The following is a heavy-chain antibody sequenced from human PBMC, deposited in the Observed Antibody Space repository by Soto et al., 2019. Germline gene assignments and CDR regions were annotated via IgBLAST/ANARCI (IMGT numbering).Heavy chain of an antibody. CDR1: NASISSRKW. J-gene: IGHJ3*02. CDR3: ASKFGELLADAFDI. V-gene: IGHV4-4*02. Sequence: QVQLQESGPGLVKPSGTLSLTCTVSNASISSRKWWTWVRQTPGNGLEGIGEIYHSGSINHNPSLKSRVTMSVDKSNNQFSLKMTSVTAADTAVYYCASKFGELLADAFDIWGQGTVVTVSS. CDR2: IYHSGSI. D-gene: IGHD3-10*01.